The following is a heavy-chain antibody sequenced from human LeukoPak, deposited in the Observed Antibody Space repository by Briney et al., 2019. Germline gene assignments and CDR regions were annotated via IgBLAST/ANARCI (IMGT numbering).Heavy chain of an antibody. CDR1: GFTFSSYS. J-gene: IGHJ4*02. D-gene: IGHD5-24*01. Sequence: GGSLRLSCAASGFTFSSYSMNWVRQAPGKGLEWVSSISSSSSYIYYADSVKGRFTISRDNAKNSLYLQMNSLRAEDTAVYYCARDRRDGYNSADLFYFDYWGQGTLVTVSS. V-gene: IGHV3-21*04. CDR3: ARDRRDGYNSADLFYFDY. CDR2: ISSSSSYI.